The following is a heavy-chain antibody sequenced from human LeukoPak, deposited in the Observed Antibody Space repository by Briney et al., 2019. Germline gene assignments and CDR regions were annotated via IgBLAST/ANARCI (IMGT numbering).Heavy chain of an antibody. CDR1: SGSFSGYY. V-gene: IGHV4-34*01. CDR3: ARGRSRGYFDY. CDR2: INHSGST. J-gene: IGHJ4*02. D-gene: IGHD6-13*01. Sequence: SETLSLTCAVYSGSFSGYYWSWIRQPPVKGLEWIGEINHSGSTNYNPSLKSRVTISVDTSKNQFSLKLSSVTAADTAVYYCARGRSRGYFDYWGQGTLVTVSS.